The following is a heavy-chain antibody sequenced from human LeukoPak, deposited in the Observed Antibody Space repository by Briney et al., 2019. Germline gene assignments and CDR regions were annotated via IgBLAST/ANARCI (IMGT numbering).Heavy chain of an antibody. CDR2: IYYSGST. CDR1: GGSISSSSYY. V-gene: IGHV4-39*01. Sequence: SETLSLTCTVSGGSISSSSYYWGWIRQPPGKGLEWIGSIYYSGSTYYNPSLKSRVTISVDTSKNQFSLKLSSVTAADTAVYYCARDPYCSSTSCYQRPLDYWGQGTLVTVSS. CDR3: ARDPYCSSTSCYQRPLDY. J-gene: IGHJ4*02. D-gene: IGHD2-2*01.